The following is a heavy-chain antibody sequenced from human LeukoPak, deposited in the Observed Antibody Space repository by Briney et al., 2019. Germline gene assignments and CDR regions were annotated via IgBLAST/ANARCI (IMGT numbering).Heavy chain of an antibody. Sequence: PSETLSLTCAVYGGSFSGYYWSWIRQPPGKELEWIGYIYYTGSTNYNPSLKSRVTMSVDTSKNQFSLKLSSVTAADTAVYYCARGYNWNPLDYWGQGTLVTVSS. CDR3: ARGYNWNPLDY. J-gene: IGHJ4*02. CDR2: IYYTGST. CDR1: GGSFSGYY. D-gene: IGHD1-20*01. V-gene: IGHV4-59*01.